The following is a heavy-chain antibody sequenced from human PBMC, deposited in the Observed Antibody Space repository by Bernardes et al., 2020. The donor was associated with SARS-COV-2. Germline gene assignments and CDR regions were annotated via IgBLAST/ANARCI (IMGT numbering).Heavy chain of an antibody. J-gene: IGHJ4*02. V-gene: IGHV3-21*01. D-gene: IGHD3-16*01. CDR1: GFTFSRSS. Sequence: GGSLRLSRAASGFTFSRSSMNWVRQAPGKGLEWVSSIGSSSNYILYAESVKGRFTVSRDNAKNSLYLQMNSLGAEDTDVYYCAREFSMGEFDYWGQGTLVTVSS. CDR2: IGSSSNYI. CDR3: AREFSMGEFDY.